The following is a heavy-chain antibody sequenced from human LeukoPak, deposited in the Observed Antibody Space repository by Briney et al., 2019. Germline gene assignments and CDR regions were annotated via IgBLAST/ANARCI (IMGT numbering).Heavy chain of an antibody. J-gene: IGHJ6*03. CDR1: GFTFSSYS. CDR2: ISSSSSTI. Sequence: GGSLRLSCAASGFTFSSYSMNWVRQAPGKGLEWVSYISSSSSTIYYADPVKGRFTISRDNAKSSLFLQMNSLRAEDTAVYYCAKVGTVTRHGGYYYYMDVWGKGTTVTVSS. V-gene: IGHV3-48*01. D-gene: IGHD4-17*01. CDR3: AKVGTVTRHGGYYYYMDV.